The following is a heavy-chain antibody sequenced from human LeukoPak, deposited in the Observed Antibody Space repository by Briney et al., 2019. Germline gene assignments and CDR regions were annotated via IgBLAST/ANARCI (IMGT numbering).Heavy chain of an antibody. V-gene: IGHV3-21*01. Sequence: GGSLRLSCAAFGFTFSSYSMNWVRQAPGKGLEWVSSISSSSYIYYGDSVKGRFTISRDNAKDSLYLQMNSLRAEDTAVYYCARDYEIYWGQGTLVTVSS. CDR1: GFTFSSYS. CDR2: ISSSSYI. J-gene: IGHJ4*02. CDR3: ARDYEIY. D-gene: IGHD5-12*01.